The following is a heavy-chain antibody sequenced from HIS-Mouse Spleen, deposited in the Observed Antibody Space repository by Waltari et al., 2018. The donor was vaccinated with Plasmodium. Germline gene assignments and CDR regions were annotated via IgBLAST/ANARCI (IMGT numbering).Heavy chain of an antibody. CDR1: GFTVGSCW. CDR3: ASSWYWYFDL. J-gene: IGHJ2*01. Sequence: EVQLVESGGGWVQTGGSLRLSCAAYGFTVGSCWMSWVRQAPGKGLEWVANIKQDGSEKYYVDSVKGRFTISRDNAKNSLYLQMNSLRAEDTAVYYCASSWYWYFDLWGRGTLVTVSS. CDR2: IKQDGSEK. D-gene: IGHD6-13*01. V-gene: IGHV3-7*01.